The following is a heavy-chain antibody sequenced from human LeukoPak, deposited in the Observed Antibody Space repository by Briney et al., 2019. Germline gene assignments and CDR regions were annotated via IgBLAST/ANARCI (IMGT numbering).Heavy chain of an antibody. CDR3: VTYYYGSSAPKRNY. V-gene: IGHV4-34*01. J-gene: IGHJ4*02. D-gene: IGHD3-22*01. CDR2: ISHSGST. Sequence: SEALSLTCAVYGGSFSDYFWSWIRQPPGKGLEWIGEISHSGSTTYNPSLRSRVTISGDTSKKQFSLKLSSVTAADTAVYYCVTYYYGSSAPKRNYWGQGILVTVSS. CDR1: GGSFSDYF.